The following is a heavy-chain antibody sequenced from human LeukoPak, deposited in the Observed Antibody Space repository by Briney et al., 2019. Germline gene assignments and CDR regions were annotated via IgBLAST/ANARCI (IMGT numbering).Heavy chain of an antibody. CDR1: GFNVNSFE. Sequence: GGSLRLSCAASGFNVNSFEMTWVRQAPGLGLEFLSYISDSGGVIKYADSVEGRFIISRDSAENALYLQMNNLGADDTAVYFCAGGPQYTGSFPYWGQGTLVAVSS. CDR2: ISDSGGVI. V-gene: IGHV3-48*03. D-gene: IGHD1-26*01. CDR3: AGGPQYTGSFPY. J-gene: IGHJ4*02.